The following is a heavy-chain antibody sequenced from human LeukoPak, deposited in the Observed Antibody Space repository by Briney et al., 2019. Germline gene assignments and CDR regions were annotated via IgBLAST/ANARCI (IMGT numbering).Heavy chain of an antibody. V-gene: IGHV1-69*05. D-gene: IGHD3-3*01. CDR2: IIPMMETA. CDR3: ASGIDEWLMRY. Sequence: SVKVSCKASGGTFGSDAISWVRKAPGQGLEWMGGIIPMMETADYAERFKDRVTITTDESTSTAYMELSSLRSEDTAVYYCASGIDEWLMRYWGQGTLVIVSS. J-gene: IGHJ4*02. CDR1: GGTFGSDA.